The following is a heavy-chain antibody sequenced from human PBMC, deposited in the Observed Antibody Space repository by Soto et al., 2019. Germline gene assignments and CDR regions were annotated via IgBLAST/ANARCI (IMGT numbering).Heavy chain of an antibody. CDR2: IIPIFGTA. CDR1: GGTFSSYA. CDR3: ASPRIAVAGPGYFQH. Sequence: SVKVSCKASGGTFSSYAISWVRQAPGQGLEWMGGIIPIFGTANYAQKFQGRVAITADESTSTAYMELSSLRSEDTAVYYCASPRIAVAGPGYFQHWGQGTLVTVSS. D-gene: IGHD6-19*01. V-gene: IGHV1-69*13. J-gene: IGHJ1*01.